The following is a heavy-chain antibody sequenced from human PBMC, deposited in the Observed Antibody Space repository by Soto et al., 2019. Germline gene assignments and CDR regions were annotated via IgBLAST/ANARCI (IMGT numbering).Heavy chain of an antibody. V-gene: IGHV3-30*18. CDR2: ISYDGGNK. J-gene: IGHJ4*02. CDR1: GFTFSSCG. CDR3: SKESENDYGLIDY. D-gene: IGHD5-12*01. Sequence: QVHLMESGGGVVQPGRSLRLSCAASGFTFSSCGMHWVRQAPGKGLEWVAFISYDGGNKYYADSVKGRFTISRENSKPTLYAQMNSLKADDKAVYYCSKESENDYGLIDYWGQGTLVAVSS.